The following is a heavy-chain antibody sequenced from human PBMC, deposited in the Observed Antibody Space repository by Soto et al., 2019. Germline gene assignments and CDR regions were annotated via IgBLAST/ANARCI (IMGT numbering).Heavy chain of an antibody. J-gene: IGHJ4*02. CDR3: ARGRYGDY. Sequence: QVHLVQSGAEVKKPGASVKVSCQGSGYAFTTYGITWVRQATGQGLEWMGWISAHNGNTNYAQKLQGRVTVTRVTFTSTSYMELRRLRDDDTAVYYCARGRYGDYWGQGALVTVSS. D-gene: IGHD1-1*01. CDR2: ISAHNGNT. CDR1: GYAFTTYG. V-gene: IGHV1-18*01.